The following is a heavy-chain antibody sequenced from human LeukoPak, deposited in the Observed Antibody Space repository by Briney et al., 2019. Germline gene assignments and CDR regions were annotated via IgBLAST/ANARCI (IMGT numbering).Heavy chain of an antibody. CDR3: AKEGRRPNTDRFGIDY. J-gene: IGHJ4*02. CDR1: GFNVNGIF. Sequence: PVGSLRLSCAVSGFNVNGIFMTWFRQAPGKGLEWVSVIYVDGTTLYSDSVRGRFTVTRDDSGNTLYLQLNSLRAEDTAVYYCAKEGRRPNTDRFGIDYWGQGTLVTVTS. V-gene: IGHV3-66*01. CDR2: IYVDGTT. D-gene: IGHD3-16*01.